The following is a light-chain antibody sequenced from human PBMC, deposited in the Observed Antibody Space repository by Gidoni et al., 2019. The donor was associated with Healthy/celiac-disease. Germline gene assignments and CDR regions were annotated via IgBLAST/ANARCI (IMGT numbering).Light chain of an antibody. V-gene: IGKV1-33*01. CDR1: QDISNY. CDR3: QQYDNLPLT. CDR2: DAS. J-gene: IGKJ4*01. Sequence: DIQMTQSPSSLSASVGDRVTITCQASQDISNYLNWYQQKPGKAHKLLIYDASNLETGVPSRFSGSGSGTDFTFTISSLQPEDIATYYCQQYDNLPLTFGGGTKVEI.